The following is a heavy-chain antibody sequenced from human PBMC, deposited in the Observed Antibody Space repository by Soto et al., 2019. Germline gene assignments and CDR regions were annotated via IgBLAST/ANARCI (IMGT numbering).Heavy chain of an antibody. D-gene: IGHD1-26*01. V-gene: IGHV1-69*01. CDR1: GGTFSSYA. CDR2: IIPIFGTA. J-gene: IGHJ4*02. CDR3: ARGRGIVGATRYYFDY. Sequence: QVQLVQSGAEVKKPGSSVKVSCKASGGTFSSYAISWVRQAPGQGLEWMGGIIPIFGTANYAQKFQGRVTITAGESTSTANMELSSLRSEDTAVYYCARGRGIVGATRYYFDYWGQGTLVTVSS.